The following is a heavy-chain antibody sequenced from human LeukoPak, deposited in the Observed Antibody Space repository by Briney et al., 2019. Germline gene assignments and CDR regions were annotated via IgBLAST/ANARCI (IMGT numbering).Heavy chain of an antibody. CDR3: LRALAVPVGLWYFDY. D-gene: IGHD3-10*01. CDR1: GFTFSDYA. J-gene: IGHJ4*02. Sequence: PGGSLRLSCTASGFTFSDYAMSWVRQAPGKGLEGVXFITSKSYGETTEYAACVRGRFNLSREDYKSVAYLQMNSLKTDDTAVYFCLRALAVPVGLWYFDYSGQGTLVTVSS. V-gene: IGHV3-49*04. CDR2: ITSKSYGETT.